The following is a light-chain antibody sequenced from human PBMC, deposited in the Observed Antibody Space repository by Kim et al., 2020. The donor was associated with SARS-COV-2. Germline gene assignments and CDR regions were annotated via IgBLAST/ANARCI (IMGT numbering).Light chain of an antibody. CDR2: EVN. CDR1: SRKVRGYNR. Sequence: QSVTSSRTGTSRKVRGYNRVSCDQQPPGTAPKLIIYEVNNRPSGVPDRFSGSKSGNTASLTISGLQAEDEADYYCSSYTSSITYVFGTGTKVTVL. J-gene: IGLJ1*01. V-gene: IGLV2-18*02. CDR3: SSYTSSITYV.